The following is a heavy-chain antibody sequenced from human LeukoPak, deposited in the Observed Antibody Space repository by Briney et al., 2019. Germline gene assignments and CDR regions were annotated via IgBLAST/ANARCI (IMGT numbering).Heavy chain of an antibody. Sequence: SETLSLTCTVSGYSISSGYYWGWIRQPPGKGLEWIGSIYHSGSTYYNPSLKSRVTISVDTSKNQFSLKLSSVTAADTAVYYCARDWARPSWFDPWGQGTLVTVSS. CDR3: ARDWARPSWFDP. V-gene: IGHV4-38-2*02. J-gene: IGHJ5*02. CDR2: IYHSGST. CDR1: GYSISSGYY. D-gene: IGHD3-16*01.